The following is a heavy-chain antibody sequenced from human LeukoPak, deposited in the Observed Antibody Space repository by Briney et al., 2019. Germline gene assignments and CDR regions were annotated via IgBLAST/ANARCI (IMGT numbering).Heavy chain of an antibody. CDR3: ATAAARISNFDY. Sequence: ASVKVSCKASGYTFTGYFMHWVRQAPGQGLEWMGWIHPNSGATSYAQKFQGRVTMTGDTSISTAYMELSRLKSDDTAVYYCATAAARISNFDYWGQGTLVTVSS. V-gene: IGHV1-2*02. D-gene: IGHD1-14*01. CDR2: IHPNSGAT. CDR1: GYTFTGYF. J-gene: IGHJ4*02.